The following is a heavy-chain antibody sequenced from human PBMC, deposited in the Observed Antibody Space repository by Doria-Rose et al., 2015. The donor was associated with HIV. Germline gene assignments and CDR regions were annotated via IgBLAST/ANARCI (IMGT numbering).Heavy chain of an antibody. CDR3: ARVLGGTYDY. V-gene: IGHV4-59*01. D-gene: IGHD1-26*01. Sequence: QVQLQESGPGLVKPSETLSLTCSVSGGSISHCYWSWIRQPPGKGLEYIGDIFYTGSTNYSPSLKSRVSISIDTSKNKFSLRLSSVTAADTAVYYCARVLGGTYDYWGQGTLVTVSS. CDR1: GGSISHCY. CDR2: IFYTGST. J-gene: IGHJ4*02.